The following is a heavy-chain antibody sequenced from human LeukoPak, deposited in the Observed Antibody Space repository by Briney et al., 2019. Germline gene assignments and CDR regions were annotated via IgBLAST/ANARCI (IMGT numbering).Heavy chain of an antibody. V-gene: IGHV4-30-2*01. CDR2: IYHSGST. D-gene: IGHD3-3*01. J-gene: IGHJ4*02. Sequence: PSETLSLTCAVSGGSISSGGYSWSWIRQPPGKGLEWIGYIYHSGSTYYNPSLKSRVTISVDRSKNQFSLKLSSVTAADTAVYYCARGDDFWSGNTDYWGQGTLVTVSS. CDR1: GGSISSGGYS. CDR3: ARGDDFWSGNTDY.